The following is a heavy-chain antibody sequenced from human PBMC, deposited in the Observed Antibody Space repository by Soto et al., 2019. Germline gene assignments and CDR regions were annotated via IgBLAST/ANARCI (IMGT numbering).Heavy chain of an antibody. CDR2: ISGSGGST. V-gene: IGHV3-23*01. Sequence: EVQLLESGGGLVQPGGSLRLSCAASGFTFSSYAMSWVRQAPGKGLEWVSAISGSGGSTYYADSVKGRFTISRDNSKNTLYLQMNSLRAEDTAVYYCAKDRTYYDFWRGGGDVWGKGTTVTVSS. CDR3: AKDRTYYDFWRGGGDV. D-gene: IGHD3-3*01. CDR1: GFTFSSYA. J-gene: IGHJ6*04.